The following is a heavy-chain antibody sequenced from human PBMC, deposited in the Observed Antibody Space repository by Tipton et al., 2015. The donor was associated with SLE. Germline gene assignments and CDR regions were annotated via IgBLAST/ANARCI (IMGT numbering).Heavy chain of an antibody. Sequence: SLRLSCEASGFIFSTFWMSWVRQAPGKGLEWVANINRDGTEEHYVDSVKGRFTISRDNAQNSLFLQMNSPRAEDTAVYYCARIASKDYFDHWGQGTLVIVSS. D-gene: IGHD3-3*02. CDR3: ARIASKDYFDH. CDR1: GFIFSTFW. J-gene: IGHJ4*02. V-gene: IGHV3-7*01. CDR2: INRDGTEE.